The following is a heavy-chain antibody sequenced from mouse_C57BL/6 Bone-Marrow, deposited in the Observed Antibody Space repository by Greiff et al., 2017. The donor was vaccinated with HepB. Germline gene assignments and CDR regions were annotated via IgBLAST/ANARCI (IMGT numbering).Heavy chain of an antibody. J-gene: IGHJ1*03. D-gene: IGHD1-1*01. V-gene: IGHV1-15*01. CDR1: GYTFTDYE. CDR2: IDPETGGT. CDR3: TRGLLRGWYFDV. Sequence: QVHVKQSGAELVRPGASVTLSCKASGYTFTDYEMHWVKQTPVHGLEWIGAIDPETGGTAYNQKFKGKAILTADKSSSTAYMELRSLTSEDSAVYYCTRGLLRGWYFDVWGTGTTVTVSS.